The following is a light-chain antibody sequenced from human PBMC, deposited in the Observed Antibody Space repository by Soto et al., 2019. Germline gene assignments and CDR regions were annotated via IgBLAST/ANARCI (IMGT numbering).Light chain of an antibody. V-gene: IGKV3-20*01. CDR2: TVS. Sequence: EIVLTQSPGTLSLSPGETATLSCRASQTITSNFLAWYQQKPGQAPMLLIYTVSTRATGIPDRFSGSGSGTDFTLTISTLEPDDFAVYYCQQCGSSPWTFGQGTKVEMK. CDR3: QQCGSSPWT. J-gene: IGKJ1*01. CDR1: QTITSNF.